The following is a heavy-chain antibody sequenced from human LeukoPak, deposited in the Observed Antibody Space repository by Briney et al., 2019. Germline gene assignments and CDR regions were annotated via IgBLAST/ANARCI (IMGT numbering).Heavy chain of an antibody. J-gene: IGHJ4*02. D-gene: IGHD7-27*01. CDR1: GFTFDDYA. CDR2: ISSNSGSI. Sequence: GGSLRLSCAASGFTFDDYAMHCVRQAPGKGLEWVSGISSNSGSIGYADSVKGRFTISRDNAKNSLYLQMNSLRAEDTALYYCAKDTGDEIFDYWGQGTLVTVSS. V-gene: IGHV3-9*01. CDR3: AKDTGDEIFDY.